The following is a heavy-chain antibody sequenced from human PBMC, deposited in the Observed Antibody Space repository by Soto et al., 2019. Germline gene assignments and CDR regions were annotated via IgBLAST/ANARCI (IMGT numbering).Heavy chain of an antibody. D-gene: IGHD3-22*01. CDR1: GFTFSSYA. CDR3: ARELYGTMIVVVISGFDY. Sequence: LRLSCAASGFTFSSYAMHWVRQAPGKGLEWVAVISYDGSNKYYADSVKGRFTISRDNSKNTLYLQMNSLRAEDTAVYYCARELYGTMIVVVISGFDYWGQGTLVTVSS. V-gene: IGHV3-30-3*01. J-gene: IGHJ4*02. CDR2: ISYDGSNK.